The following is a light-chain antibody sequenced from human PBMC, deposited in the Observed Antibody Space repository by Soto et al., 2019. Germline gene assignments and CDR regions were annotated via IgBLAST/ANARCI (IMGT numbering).Light chain of an antibody. Sequence: EIVMTQSPATLSLSPGERATLSCRASQSVYSNLAWYQQKPGQTPRLLIYESSTRATGIPARFRGGRSGTEFTLTISSLQSEDFADYFCQQYQSWPLTFGGGTKVEVK. J-gene: IGKJ4*01. CDR2: ESS. CDR3: QQYQSWPLT. CDR1: QSVYSN. V-gene: IGKV3-15*01.